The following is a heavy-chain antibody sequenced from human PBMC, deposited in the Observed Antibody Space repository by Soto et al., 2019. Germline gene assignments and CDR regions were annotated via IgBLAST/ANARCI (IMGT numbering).Heavy chain of an antibody. CDR3: ARRAINRDCTNGGRERCGAMDV. Sequence: QVQLVQSGAEVKKPGASVKVSCKASGYTFTGYYMHWVRQAPGQGLEWMGWINPNSGGTNYAQKFHGRVTMTRDTSISTAYMELSRLRSDDTAVYYCARRAINRDCTNGGRERCGAMDVWGQGTTVTVSS. V-gene: IGHV1-2*02. D-gene: IGHD2-8*01. CDR2: INPNSGGT. CDR1: GYTFTGYY. J-gene: IGHJ6*02.